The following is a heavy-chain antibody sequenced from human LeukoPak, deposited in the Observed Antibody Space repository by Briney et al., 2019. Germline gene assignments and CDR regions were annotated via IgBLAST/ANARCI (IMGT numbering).Heavy chain of an antibody. J-gene: IGHJ3*02. CDR2: ISAYNGNT. Sequence: ASVKVSCKASGYTFTSYGISWVRQAPGQGLEWMGWISAYNGNTNYAQKLQGRVTMTTDTSTSTAYMELRSLRSDDTAVYYCARGNYYDSSGYTMDAFDIWGQGTMVTVSS. CDR1: GYTFTSYG. V-gene: IGHV1-18*01. D-gene: IGHD3-22*01. CDR3: ARGNYYDSSGYTMDAFDI.